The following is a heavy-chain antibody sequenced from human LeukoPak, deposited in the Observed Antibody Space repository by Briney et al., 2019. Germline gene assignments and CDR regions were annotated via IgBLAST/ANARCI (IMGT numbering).Heavy chain of an antibody. J-gene: IGHJ6*02. CDR2: INPNSGGT. CDR3: ARFPPGVVRVYGTDV. V-gene: IGHV1-2*02. D-gene: IGHD3-3*01. CDR1: GYTFTGYY. Sequence: GASVKVSCKASGYTFTGYYMHWVRQAPGQGLEWMGWINPNSGGTNYAQKFQGRVTMTRDTSISTAYMELSRLRSDDTAVYYCARFPPGVVRVYGTDVWGQGTTVTVSS.